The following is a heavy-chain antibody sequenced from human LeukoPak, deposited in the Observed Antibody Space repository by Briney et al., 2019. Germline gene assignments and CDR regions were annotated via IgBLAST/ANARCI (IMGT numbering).Heavy chain of an antibody. Sequence: PPETLSLTCTVSGGSISSSSYYWGWIRQPPGKGLEWVGRIYYSGSIHYNAPLKSRVTISVDTSKNQFSLKLSSVTAADTAVYYCASPSAESGVRKFDYWGQGTLVTASS. D-gene: IGHD2-8*02. CDR1: GGSISSSSYY. CDR3: ASPSAESGVRKFDY. CDR2: IYYSGSI. J-gene: IGHJ4*02. V-gene: IGHV4-39*01.